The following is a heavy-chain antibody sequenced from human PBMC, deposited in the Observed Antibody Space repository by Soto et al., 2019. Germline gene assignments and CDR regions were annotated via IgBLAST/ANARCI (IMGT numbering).Heavy chain of an antibody. J-gene: IGHJ4*02. CDR1: GGTFSSYS. Sequence: QVQLVQSGAEVKKPGSSVKVSCKASGGTFSSYSINWVRQAPGEGLEWMGEIIPIFGTANYAQKFQGRATIPADESTSTASRERSSRSSEDTAVYYCARDGGTNAGRIAYWGPGTLVTVSS. V-gene: IGHV1-69*01. D-gene: IGHD6-6*01. CDR3: ARDGGTNAGRIAY. CDR2: IIPIFGTA.